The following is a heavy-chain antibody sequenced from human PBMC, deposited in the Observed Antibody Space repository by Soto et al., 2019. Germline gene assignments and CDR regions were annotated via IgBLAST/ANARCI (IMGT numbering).Heavy chain of an antibody. V-gene: IGHV3-74*01. Sequence: HPGGSLRLSCAASGFTFSSYWMHWVRQAPGKGLVWVSRINSDGSSTSYADSVKGRFTISRDNAKNTLYLQMNSLRAEDTAVYYCARDKGSSSSWYPYYYYYGMDVWGQGTTVTVSS. CDR1: GFTFSSYW. CDR2: INSDGSST. D-gene: IGHD6-13*01. CDR3: ARDKGSSSSWYPYYYYYGMDV. J-gene: IGHJ6*02.